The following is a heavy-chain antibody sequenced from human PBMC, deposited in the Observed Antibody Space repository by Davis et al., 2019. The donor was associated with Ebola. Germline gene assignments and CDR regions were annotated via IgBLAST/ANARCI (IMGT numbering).Heavy chain of an antibody. CDR2: ISAYNGNT. CDR3: ARALGGMITFGGAFFDY. V-gene: IGHV1-18*04. D-gene: IGHD3-16*01. Sequence: ASVKVSCKASGYTFTGYYMHWVRQAPGQGLEWMGWISAYNGNTNYAQKLQGRVTMTTDTSTSTAYMELRSLRSDDTAVYYCARALGGMITFGGAFFDYWGQGTLVTVSS. J-gene: IGHJ4*02. CDR1: GYTFTGYY.